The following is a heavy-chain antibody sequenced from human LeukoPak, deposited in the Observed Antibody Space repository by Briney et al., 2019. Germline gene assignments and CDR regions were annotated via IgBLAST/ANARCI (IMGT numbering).Heavy chain of an antibody. CDR1: GFTFSSYG. Sequence: PGGSLRLSCAASGFTFSSYGMHWVRQAPGKGLEWVAFIRYDGSNKYYADSVKGRFTISRDNSKNTLYLQMNSLRAEDTAVYYCGNLQGYCSSTSCYPDYWGQGTLVTVSS. D-gene: IGHD2-2*01. V-gene: IGHV3-30*02. CDR2: IRYDGSNK. CDR3: GNLQGYCSSTSCYPDY. J-gene: IGHJ4*02.